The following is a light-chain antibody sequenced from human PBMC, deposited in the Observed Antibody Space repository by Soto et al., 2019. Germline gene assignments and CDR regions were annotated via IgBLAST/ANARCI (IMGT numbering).Light chain of an antibody. CDR1: SSDVGGYSY. Sequence: QSVLTQPASVSGSPGQSITISCTGTSSDVGGYSYVSWYQQHPGKAPKLMIYEVSNRPSGVSNLVSGSKSGNTASLTISGLQAEDEADYYCSSYTSSSTVVFGGGTKLTVL. CDR3: SSYTSSSTVV. J-gene: IGLJ2*01. V-gene: IGLV2-14*01. CDR2: EVS.